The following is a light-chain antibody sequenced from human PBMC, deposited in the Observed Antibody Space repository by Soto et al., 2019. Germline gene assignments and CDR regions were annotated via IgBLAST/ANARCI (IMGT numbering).Light chain of an antibody. Sequence: QSVLTQPASVSGSPGQSIAISCTGTSSDLGSYNLVSWYQQHPGKAPKLMIYEDTKRPSGVSDRFSGSKSGNTASLTISGLQAEDEADYYCCSYAPSSTYVFGTGTKVTVL. CDR2: EDT. CDR3: CSYAPSSTYV. J-gene: IGLJ1*01. CDR1: SSDLGSYNL. V-gene: IGLV2-23*01.